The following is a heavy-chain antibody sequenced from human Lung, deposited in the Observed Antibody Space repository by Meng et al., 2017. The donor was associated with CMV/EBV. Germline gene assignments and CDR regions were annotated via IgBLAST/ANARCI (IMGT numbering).Heavy chain of an antibody. Sequence: GESLKISCTASGFYFSDYAMHWVRQAPGKGPDRVTFTHYDESEKYYADSVKGRFTNSRDNSKKTLYLQMNSLRPEDTAVYYCARSYNGKYYPPYYYYYYGMDVWGQGXTVTVSS. J-gene: IGHJ6*02. D-gene: IGHD1-26*01. CDR1: GFYFSDYA. CDR3: ARSYNGKYYPPYYYYYYGMDV. V-gene: IGHV3-30*02. CDR2: THYDESEK.